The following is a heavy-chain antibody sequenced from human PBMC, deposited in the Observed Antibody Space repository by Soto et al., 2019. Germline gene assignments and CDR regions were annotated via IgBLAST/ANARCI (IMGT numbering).Heavy chain of an antibody. CDR2: IIPILGIA. CDR3: ASSLGYCTNGVCRDWFDP. V-gene: IGHV1-69*04. J-gene: IGHJ5*02. Sequence: SVKVSCKASGGTFSSYAISWVRQAPGQGLEWMGRIIPILGIANYAQKFQGRVTITADKSTSTAYMELSSLRSEDTAVYYCASSLGYCTNGVCRDWFDPWGQGTLVTVSS. CDR1: GGTFSSYA. D-gene: IGHD2-8*01.